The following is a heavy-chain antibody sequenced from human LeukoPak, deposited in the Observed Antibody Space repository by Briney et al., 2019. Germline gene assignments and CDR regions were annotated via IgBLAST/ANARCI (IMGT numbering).Heavy chain of an antibody. J-gene: IGHJ3*02. D-gene: IGHD3-22*01. CDR1: GGSISSYY. V-gene: IGHV4-59*12. CDR2: IYYSGST. Sequence: SETLSLTCTVSGGSISSYYWSWIRQPPGKGLEWIGYIYYSGSTNYNPSLKSRVTISVDKSKNQFSLKLSSVTAADTAVYYCARGGYYYDSSGYAPDDAFDIWGQGTMVTVSS. CDR3: ARGGYYYDSSGYAPDDAFDI.